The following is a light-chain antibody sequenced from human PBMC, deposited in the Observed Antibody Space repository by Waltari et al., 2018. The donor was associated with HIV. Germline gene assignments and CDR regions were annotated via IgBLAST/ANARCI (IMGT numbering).Light chain of an antibody. CDR1: QSVSSY. Sequence: EIVLTQSPATLSLSPGESATLSCRASQSVSSYFAWYQQKPGQAPRLLSYEASKRATGIPARFSGSGSGTDFTLTINSLEPEDFAVYYGQQRSNWPPAFGGGTKVEIK. CDR2: EAS. CDR3: QQRSNWPPA. J-gene: IGKJ4*01. V-gene: IGKV3-11*01.